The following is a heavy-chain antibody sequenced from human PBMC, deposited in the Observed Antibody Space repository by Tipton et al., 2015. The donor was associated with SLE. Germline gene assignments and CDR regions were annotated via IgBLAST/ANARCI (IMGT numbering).Heavy chain of an antibody. CDR2: IHHSDYT. CDR1: GGSITSYY. V-gene: IGHV4-59*08. D-gene: IGHD2-15*01. Sequence: TLSLTCSVSGGSITSYYWSWIRQPPGKGLEWIGHIHHSDYTSYNPSLKSRVTISVDTSRNQFSLKLSSVTAADAAVYYCARASSSRRFDNWGQGTLVTVSP. J-gene: IGHJ4*02. CDR3: ARASSSRRFDN.